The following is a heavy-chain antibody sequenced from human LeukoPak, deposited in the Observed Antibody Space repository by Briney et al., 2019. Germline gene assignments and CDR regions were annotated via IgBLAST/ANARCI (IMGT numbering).Heavy chain of an antibody. D-gene: IGHD3-16*01. J-gene: IGHJ6*03. V-gene: IGHV1-8*03. CDR3: ARDGGVTYYYFYYMDV. CDR2: MNPNSGNT. Sequence: ASVKVSCKASGYTFTSYDINWVRQATGQGLEWMGWMNPNSGNTGYAQKFQGRVTITRNTSISTAYMELSSLRSEDTAVYYCARDGGVTYYYFYYMDVWGKGTTVTVSS. CDR1: GYTFTSYD.